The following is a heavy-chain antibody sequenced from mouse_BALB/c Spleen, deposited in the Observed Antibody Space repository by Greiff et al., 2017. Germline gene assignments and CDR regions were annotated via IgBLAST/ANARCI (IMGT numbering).Heavy chain of an antibody. D-gene: IGHD2-4*01. CDR3: ARGIYYDFPMDY. J-gene: IGHJ4*01. V-gene: IGHV3-2*02. Sequence: EVMLVESGPGLVKPSQSLSLTCTVTGYSITSDYAWNWIRQFPGNKLEWMGYISYSGSTSYNPYLKSRISITRDTSKNQFFLQLNSVTTEDTATYYCARGIYYDFPMDYWGQGTSVTVSS. CDR2: ISYSGST. CDR1: GYSITSDYA.